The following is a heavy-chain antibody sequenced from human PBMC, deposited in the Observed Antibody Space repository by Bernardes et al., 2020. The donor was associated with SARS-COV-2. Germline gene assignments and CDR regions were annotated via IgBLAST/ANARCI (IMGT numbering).Heavy chain of an antibody. CDR3: ARARRELELRRAFDI. D-gene: IGHD1-7*01. CDR2: IYTSGST. V-gene: IGHV4-4*07. Sequence: SETLSLTCTVSGGSISSYYWSWIRQPAGKGLEWIGRIYTSGSTNYNPSLKSRVTMSVDTSKNQFSLKLSSVTAADTAVYYCARARRELELRRAFDIWGQGTMVTVSS. J-gene: IGHJ3*02. CDR1: GGSISSYY.